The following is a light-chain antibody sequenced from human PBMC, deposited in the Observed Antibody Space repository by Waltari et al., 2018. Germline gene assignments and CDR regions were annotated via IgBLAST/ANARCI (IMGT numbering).Light chain of an antibody. CDR3: CSYAGSSTYV. Sequence: QSALTQPASVSGSPGQSITISCTGTSSDFGSYNLVSWYQQHPGKAPKLMIYEVSKRPAGVSNRFSGSKSGHTASLTISGLQAEDEADYYCCSYAGSSTYVFGTGTKVTVL. J-gene: IGLJ1*01. CDR2: EVS. V-gene: IGLV2-23*02. CDR1: SSDFGSYNL.